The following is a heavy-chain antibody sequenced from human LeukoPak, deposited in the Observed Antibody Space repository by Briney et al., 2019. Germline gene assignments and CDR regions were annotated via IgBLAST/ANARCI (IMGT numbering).Heavy chain of an antibody. CDR2: IYYSGST. J-gene: IGHJ4*02. CDR3: ARHLRGYSYGPFDS. Sequence: PSETLPLTCTVSGGSMSSYYWSWIRQPPGKGLEWIGYIYYSGSTNYNPSLKTRGTISVDTSKNQFSLKLSSVTAADTAVYYCARHLRGYSYGPFDSWGQGTLVTVSS. D-gene: IGHD5-18*01. V-gene: IGHV4-59*08. CDR1: GGSMSSYY.